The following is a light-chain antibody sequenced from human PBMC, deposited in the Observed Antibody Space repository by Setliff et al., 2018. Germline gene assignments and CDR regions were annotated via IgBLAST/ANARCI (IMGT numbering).Light chain of an antibody. CDR3: QSYDSSLSGSNV. CDR2: GNS. Sequence: QSVLTQPPSVSGAPGQRVTISCAGSSSNIGAGYDVHWYQQLPGTAPKLLIYGNSNRPSGVPDRFSGSKSGTSASLAITGLQAEDGADYYCQSYDSSLSGSNVFGTGTKGTVL. J-gene: IGLJ1*01. V-gene: IGLV1-40*01. CDR1: SSNIGAGYD.